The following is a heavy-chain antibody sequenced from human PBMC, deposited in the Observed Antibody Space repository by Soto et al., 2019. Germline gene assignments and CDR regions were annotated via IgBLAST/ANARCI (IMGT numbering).Heavy chain of an antibody. CDR3: ARTKGSTVTYYFDY. D-gene: IGHD4-17*01. J-gene: IGHJ4*02. V-gene: IGHV2-5*02. Sequence: QITLKESGPTLVKPTQPLTLTCTFSGFSLSTSKVGVGWIRQPPGKALEWLVFIYWDDDKRYSPSLKSRLTITKDTSKNQVVLTMTNMDPVDTATYYCARTKGSTVTYYFDYWGQGTLVTVSS. CDR1: GFSLSTSKVG. CDR2: IYWDDDK.